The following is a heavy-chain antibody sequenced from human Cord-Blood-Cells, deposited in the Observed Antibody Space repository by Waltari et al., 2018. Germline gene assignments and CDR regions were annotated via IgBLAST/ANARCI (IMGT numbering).Heavy chain of an antibody. D-gene: IGHD3-10*01. CDR3: AAYYYGSGSRSDY. J-gene: IGHJ4*02. V-gene: IGHV1-69*01. CDR1: GGPFSSYA. CDR2: IIPIFGTA. Sequence: QVQLVQSGAEVKKPGCSVKVSCKASGGPFSSYAISWVRSAPGQGLEWMGGIIPIFGTANYAQKFQGRVTITADESTSTAYMELSSLRSEDTAVYYCAAYYYGSGSRSDYWGQGTLVTVSS.